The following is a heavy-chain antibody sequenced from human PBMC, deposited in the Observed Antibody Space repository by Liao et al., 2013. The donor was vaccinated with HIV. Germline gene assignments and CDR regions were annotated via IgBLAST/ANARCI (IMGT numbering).Heavy chain of an antibody. Sequence: QVQLQQWGAGLLKPSETLSLTCAVYGGSFTAYYWSWIRQPPGKGLEWIGYIYYSGSTYYNPSLKSRVTISVDTSKNQFSLKLSSVTAADTAVYYCARDPKYYDILTGYLSLGAFDIWGQGTMVTVSS. CDR1: GGSFTAYY. CDR3: ARDPKYYDILTGYLSLGAFDI. CDR2: IYYSGST. J-gene: IGHJ3*02. V-gene: IGHV4-34*01. D-gene: IGHD3-9*01.